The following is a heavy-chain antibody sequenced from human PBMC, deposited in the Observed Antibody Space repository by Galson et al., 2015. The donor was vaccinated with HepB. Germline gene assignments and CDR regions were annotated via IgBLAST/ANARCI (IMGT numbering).Heavy chain of an antibody. CDR1: GLTFSNAW. CDR2: IKSKFNGGTT. D-gene: IGHD2-21*02. CDR3: TKDRPYSGGGDIAY. J-gene: IGHJ4*02. V-gene: IGHV3-15*01. Sequence: SLRLSCAASGLTFSNAWMTWVRQAPGKGLEWVGHIKSKFNGGTTDYAAPVEGRFSISRGDSKNTIYRQMNSLKTEDAAVYYCTKDRPYSGGGDIAYWGQGTLVTVSS.